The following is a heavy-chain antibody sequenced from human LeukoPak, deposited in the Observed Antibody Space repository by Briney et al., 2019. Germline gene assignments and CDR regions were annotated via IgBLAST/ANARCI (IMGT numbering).Heavy chain of an antibody. CDR2: ISSSSSTI. CDR3: ARPHSSSYYYYMDV. CDR1: GFTFSSYS. V-gene: IGHV3-48*04. D-gene: IGHD6-6*01. Sequence: GGSLRLSCAASGFTFSSYSMNWVRQAPGKGLEWVSYISSSSSTIYYADSVKGRFTISRDNAKNSLCLQMNSLRAEDTAVYYCARPHSSSYYYYMDVWGKGTTVTVSS. J-gene: IGHJ6*03.